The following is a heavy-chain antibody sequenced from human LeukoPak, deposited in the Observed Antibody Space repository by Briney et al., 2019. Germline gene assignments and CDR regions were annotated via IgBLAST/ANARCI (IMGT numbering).Heavy chain of an antibody. CDR1: GFSFSGYA. CDR2: ISASGGGT. J-gene: IGHJ4*02. Sequence: GGSLRLSCAASGFSFSGYAMSWVRQAPGKGLEWVSAISASGGGTYYGDSVKGRFTISRDNSKNTLYLQMNSLRAEDTAIYHCAKGTYFDYWGQGTLVTVSS. V-gene: IGHV3-23*01. CDR3: AKGTYFDY.